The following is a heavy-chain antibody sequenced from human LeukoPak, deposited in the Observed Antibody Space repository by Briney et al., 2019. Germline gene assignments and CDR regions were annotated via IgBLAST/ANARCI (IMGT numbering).Heavy chain of an antibody. CDR1: GGSISSYY. D-gene: IGHD3-3*01. J-gene: IGHJ4*02. Sequence: PSETLSLTCTVSGGSISSYYWSWLRQPAGKGLEWIGRIYTSGSTNYNPSLKSRVTMSVDTSKNHFSLKLSSVTAADTAVYYCARDEDDFWSGYYDYWGQGTLVTVSS. CDR3: ARDEDDFWSGYYDY. V-gene: IGHV4-4*07. CDR2: IYTSGST.